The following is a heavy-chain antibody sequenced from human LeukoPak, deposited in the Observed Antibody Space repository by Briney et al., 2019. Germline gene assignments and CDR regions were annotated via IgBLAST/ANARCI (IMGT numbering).Heavy chain of an antibody. D-gene: IGHD3-22*01. CDR3: ARGRSRYYDSSGYYYY. V-gene: IGHV4-59*12. J-gene: IGHJ4*02. CDR2: IYYSGST. CDR1: GGSISSYY. Sequence: SETLSLTCTVSGGSISSYYWSWIRQPPGKGLEWIGYIYYSGSTNYNPSLKSRVTISVDTSKNQFSLRLSSVTAADTAVYYCARGRSRYYDSSGYYYYWGQGTLVTVSS.